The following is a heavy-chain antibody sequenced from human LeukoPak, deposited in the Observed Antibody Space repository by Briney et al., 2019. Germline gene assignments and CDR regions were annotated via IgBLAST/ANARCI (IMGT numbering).Heavy chain of an antibody. CDR3: AKSSALGIAVAGKVNWFDP. CDR1: GFTFSSYG. J-gene: IGHJ5*02. CDR2: ISYDGSNK. D-gene: IGHD6-19*01. Sequence: PGGSRRLSCAASGFTFSSYGMHWVRQAPGKGLEWVAVISYDGSNKYYADSVKGRFTISRDNSKNTLYLQMNSLRAEDTAVYYCAKSSALGIAVAGKVNWFDPWGQGTLVTVSS. V-gene: IGHV3-30*18.